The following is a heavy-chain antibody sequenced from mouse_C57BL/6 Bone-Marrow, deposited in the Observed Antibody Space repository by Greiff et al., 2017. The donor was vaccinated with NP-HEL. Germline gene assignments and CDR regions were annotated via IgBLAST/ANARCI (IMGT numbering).Heavy chain of an antibody. J-gene: IGHJ1*03. CDR2: IRSKSSNYAT. D-gene: IGHD2-3*01. Sequence: EVKVEESGGGLVQPKGSLKLSCAASGFTFNTYAMHWVRQAPGKGLEWVARIRSKSSNYATYYADSVKDRFTISRDDSQSMLYLQMNNLKTEDTAMYYCVRGGLCDGYPLLKDFDVWGTGTTVTVSS. CDR1: GFTFNTYA. V-gene: IGHV10-3*01. CDR3: VRGGLCDGYPLLKDFDV.